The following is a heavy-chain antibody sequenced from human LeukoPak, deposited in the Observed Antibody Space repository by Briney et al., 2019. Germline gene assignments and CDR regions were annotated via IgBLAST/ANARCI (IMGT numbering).Heavy chain of an antibody. CDR1: GFTYSNYW. J-gene: IGHJ4*02. D-gene: IGHD4-17*01. CDR3: ARDPFYGDADLDS. V-gene: IGHV3-74*01. CDR2: IKRDGSIT. Sequence: SGGSLRLSCAASGFTYSNYWMHWVRQAPGKGLVWVSRIKRDGSITSYADSVKGRFTISSDNAKNTLYLQMNSLRAEDTAMYYCARDPFYGDADLDSWGQGTLVTGSS.